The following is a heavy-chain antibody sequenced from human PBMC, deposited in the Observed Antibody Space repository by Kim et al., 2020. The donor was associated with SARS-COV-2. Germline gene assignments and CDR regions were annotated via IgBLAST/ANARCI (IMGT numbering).Heavy chain of an antibody. CDR2: IKSKTDGGTT. CDR1: GFTFSNAW. Sequence: GGSLRLSCAASGFTFSNAWMSWVRQAPGKGLEWVGRIKSKTDGGTTDYAAPVKGRFTISRDDSKNTLYLQMNSLKTEDTAVYYCTTEDQVGATPHGYWGQGTLVTVSS. D-gene: IGHD1-26*01. J-gene: IGHJ4*02. CDR3: TTEDQVGATPHGY. V-gene: IGHV3-15*01.